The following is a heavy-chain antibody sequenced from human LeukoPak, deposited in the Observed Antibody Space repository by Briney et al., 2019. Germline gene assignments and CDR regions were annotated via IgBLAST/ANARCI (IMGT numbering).Heavy chain of an antibody. CDR3: ARGHYGGKGARVNDAFDI. V-gene: IGHV1-8*01. CDR1: GYTFTSYD. D-gene: IGHD4-23*01. CDR2: MNPNSGNT. Sequence: ASVKVSCKASGYTFTSYDINWVRQATGQGLEWMGWMNPNSGNTGYAQKFQGRVTMTRNTSISTAYTELSSLRSEDTAVYYCARGHYGGKGARVNDAFDIWGQGTMVTVSS. J-gene: IGHJ3*02.